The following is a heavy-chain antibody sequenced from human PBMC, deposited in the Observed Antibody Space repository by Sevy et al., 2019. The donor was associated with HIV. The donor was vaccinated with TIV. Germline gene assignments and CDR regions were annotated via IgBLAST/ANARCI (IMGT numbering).Heavy chain of an antibody. V-gene: IGHV3-7*01. CDR1: GFTFSSYW. J-gene: IGHJ6*02. CDR2: IKQDGSEK. CDR3: ARKLEDSSPEAVYYYGMDV. D-gene: IGHD6-6*01. Sequence: GGSLRLSCAASGFTFSSYWMSWVRQAPGKGLEWVANIKQDGSEKYYVDSVKGRFTISRDNAKNSLYLQMNSLRAEETAVYYCARKLEDSSPEAVYYYGMDVWGQGTTVTVSS.